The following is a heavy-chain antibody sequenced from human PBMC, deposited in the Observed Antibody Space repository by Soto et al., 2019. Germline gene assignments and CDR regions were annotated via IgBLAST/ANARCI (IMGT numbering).Heavy chain of an antibody. D-gene: IGHD4-17*01. CDR1: GFAVSNSY. Sequence: EVQLVETGGGLIQPGGSLSLSCAASGFAVSNSYMSWVRQAPGKGLEWVSVIYADGTTHSADSVRGRFTISRDSSRNTVYLKMNNLRAEETAVYYCARDWNGDSVIEHWGQGTLVTVSS. CDR2: IYADGTT. V-gene: IGHV3-53*02. J-gene: IGHJ1*01. CDR3: ARDWNGDSVIEH.